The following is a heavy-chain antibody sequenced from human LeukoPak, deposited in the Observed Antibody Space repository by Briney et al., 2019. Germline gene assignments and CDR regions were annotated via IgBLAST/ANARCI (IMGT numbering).Heavy chain of an antibody. CDR2: IIHMFGIS. D-gene: IGHD6-19*01. Sequence: SAKVSCKASRGTFSRYAISWVRQAPGQGLEWMGGIIHMFGISNYAQKFQGRVTITADESTSTAYMELSSLRSEDTAVYYCARDRPYTGGWRGFDDWGQGTLVTVSS. J-gene: IGHJ4*02. V-gene: IGHV1-69*13. CDR3: ARDRPYTGGWRGFDD. CDR1: RGTFSRYA.